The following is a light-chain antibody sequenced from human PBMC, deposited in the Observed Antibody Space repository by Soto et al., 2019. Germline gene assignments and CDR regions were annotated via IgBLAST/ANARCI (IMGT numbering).Light chain of an antibody. J-gene: IGKJ1*01. Sequence: DIQMTQSPSSLSASVGDRVTITCRASQTILTYLNWYQQKPGKAPKLLIYAASSLQSGVPSRFSGSGSATDFTLTISSLQPEDFATYYCQQSFSTTWTFGHGTKVEIK. CDR1: QTILTY. CDR3: QQSFSTTWT. V-gene: IGKV1-39*01. CDR2: AAS.